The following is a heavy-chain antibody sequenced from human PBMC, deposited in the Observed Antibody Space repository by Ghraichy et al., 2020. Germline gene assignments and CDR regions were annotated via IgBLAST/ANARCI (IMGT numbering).Heavy chain of an antibody. D-gene: IGHD4-17*01. CDR3: AREYGDYVSYYYYGMDV. CDR1: GGSISSYY. Sequence: SETLSLTCTVSGGSISSYYWSWIRQPAGKGLEWIGRIYTSGSTNYNPSLKSRVTMSVETSKNQFSLKLSSVTAADTAVYYCAREYGDYVSYYYYGMDVWGQGTTVTVSS. V-gene: IGHV4-4*07. CDR2: IYTSGST. J-gene: IGHJ6*02.